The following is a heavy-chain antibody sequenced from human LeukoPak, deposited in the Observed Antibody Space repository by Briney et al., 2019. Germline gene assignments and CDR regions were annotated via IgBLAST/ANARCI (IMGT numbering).Heavy chain of an antibody. CDR3: ARGIYWFDP. CDR1: GGSISSYY. J-gene: IGHJ5*02. D-gene: IGHD3-10*01. V-gene: IGHV4-59*04. Sequence: SETLSLTCTVSGGSISSYYWDWIRQPPGKGLEWIGSIYHSGSTYYNPSLKSRVTMSVDTSKNQFSLNLSSVTAADTAVYYCARGIYWFDPWGQGTLVTVSS. CDR2: IYHSGST.